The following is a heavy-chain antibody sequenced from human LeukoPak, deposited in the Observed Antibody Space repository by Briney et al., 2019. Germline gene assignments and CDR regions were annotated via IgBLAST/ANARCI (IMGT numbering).Heavy chain of an antibody. CDR1: GFTVSSNY. Sequence: GGSLRLSCAASGFTVSSNYMAWVRQAPGKGLEWVSVIYSGGTIYYADSVKGRFTISRDNSKNTLYLQMNSLRAEETAVYYCAREGSYDGSTMWYFDYWGQGTLVTVSS. CDR3: AREGSYDGSTMWYFDY. D-gene: IGHD3-22*01. V-gene: IGHV3-53*01. J-gene: IGHJ4*02. CDR2: IYSGGTI.